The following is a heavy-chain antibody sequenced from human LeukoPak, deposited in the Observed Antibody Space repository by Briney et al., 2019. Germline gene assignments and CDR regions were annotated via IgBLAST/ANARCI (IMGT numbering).Heavy chain of an antibody. Sequence: SATLSLTCAVYGGSFSGYYWSWIRQPPGKGLEWIGEINHSGSTNYNPSLKSRVTISVDTSKNQFSLKLSSVTAADTAVYYCARERSDGVSASVDYWGQGTLVTVSS. CDR3: ARERSDGVSASVDY. CDR1: GGSFSGYY. J-gene: IGHJ4*02. D-gene: IGHD2-21*01. V-gene: IGHV4-34*01. CDR2: INHSGST.